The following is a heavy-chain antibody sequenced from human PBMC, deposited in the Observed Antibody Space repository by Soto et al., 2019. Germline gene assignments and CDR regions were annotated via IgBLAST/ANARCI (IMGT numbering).Heavy chain of an antibody. V-gene: IGHV3-74*01. CDR3: ATAEVDY. J-gene: IGHJ4*02. CDR2: MNSDGSST. CDR1: GFTFGNSW. Sequence: GGSLRLSCAASGFTFGNSWMHWVRQAPGEGLEWVSRMNSDGSSTNYADSVKGRFTVSRDNAKNTLYLQMNSLRAEDTAVYYCATAEVDYWGPGTLVTVSS.